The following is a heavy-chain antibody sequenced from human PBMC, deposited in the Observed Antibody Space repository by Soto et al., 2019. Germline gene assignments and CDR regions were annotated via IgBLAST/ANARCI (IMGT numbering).Heavy chain of an antibody. CDR3: ARERTYASGWYD. V-gene: IGHV3-7*01. Sequence: PVGSLRLSCVTSGFTLSNYWMNWVRQAPGKGLEWVANIKQDGSEKYYVDSVKGRFTISRDNAKNSLYVQMNSLRPEDTAVYYCARERTYASGWYDWGQGSLVTVSS. CDR1: GFTLSNYW. CDR2: IKQDGSEK. J-gene: IGHJ4*02. D-gene: IGHD6-19*01.